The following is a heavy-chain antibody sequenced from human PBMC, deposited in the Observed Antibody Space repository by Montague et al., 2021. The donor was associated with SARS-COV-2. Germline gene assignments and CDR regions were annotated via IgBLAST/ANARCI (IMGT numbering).Heavy chain of an antibody. Sequence: TLSLTCTVSGGSISSGGYYCSWIRQPPGKGLEWIGYIYYSGGTYYNPSLKSRVTISVDTSKNQFSLKLSSVTAADTAVYYCARGFPIAAAAPYWYFDLWGRGTLVTVSS. J-gene: IGHJ2*01. CDR1: GGSISSGGYY. D-gene: IGHD6-13*01. CDR3: ARGFPIAAAAPYWYFDL. CDR2: IYYSGGT. V-gene: IGHV4-31*03.